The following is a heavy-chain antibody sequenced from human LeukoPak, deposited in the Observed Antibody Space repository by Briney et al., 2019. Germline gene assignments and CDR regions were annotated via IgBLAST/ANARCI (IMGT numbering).Heavy chain of an antibody. CDR3: AKDRGNIMITFGGVIAY. CDR1: GFTFSSYA. Sequence: PGGSLRLSCAASGFTFSSYAMSWVRQAPGKGLEWVSAISGSGGSTYYADSVKGRFTISRDNSKNTLYLQMNSLRAEDTAVYYCAKDRGNIMITFGGVIAYWGQGTLVTVSS. CDR2: ISGSGGST. J-gene: IGHJ4*02. D-gene: IGHD3-16*01. V-gene: IGHV3-23*01.